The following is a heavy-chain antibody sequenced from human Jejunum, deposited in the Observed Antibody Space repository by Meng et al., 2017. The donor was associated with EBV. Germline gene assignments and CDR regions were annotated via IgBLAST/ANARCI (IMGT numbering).Heavy chain of an antibody. CDR2: INHGGGA. V-gene: IGHV4-34*01. Sequence: QVKPQQWGACLLKPLETLSLTCAVYGGSFSDYYWTWIRQPPGKGLEWIGEINHGGGAIYNPSLKSRVTISVDTSKNQFSLKLSSVTAADTAVYYCARLGGYASGTYYPIDPWGQGTLVTVSS. CDR1: GGSFSDYY. J-gene: IGHJ5*02. D-gene: IGHD3-10*01. CDR3: ARLGGYASGTYYPIDP.